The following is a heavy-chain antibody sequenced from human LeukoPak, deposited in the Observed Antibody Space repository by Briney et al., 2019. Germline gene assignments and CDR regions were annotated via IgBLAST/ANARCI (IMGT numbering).Heavy chain of an antibody. D-gene: IGHD3-3*01. J-gene: IGHJ4*02. CDR1: GGSISSSGYY. Sequence: SETLSLTCTVSGGSISSSGYYWGWIRQPPGKGLEWIGYIYYSGSTYYNPSLKSRVTISVDTSKNQFSLKLSSVTAADTAVYYCARCPYYDFWSGYYDFDYWGQGTLVTVSS. CDR3: ARCPYYDFWSGYYDFDY. V-gene: IGHV4-31*03. CDR2: IYYSGST.